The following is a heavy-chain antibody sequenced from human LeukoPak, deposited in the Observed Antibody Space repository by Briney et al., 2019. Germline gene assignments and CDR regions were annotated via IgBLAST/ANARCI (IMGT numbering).Heavy chain of an antibody. CDR3: ASNPRIAEDYYYYMGV. Sequence: GASVKVSCKASGGTFSSYAISWVRQAPGQGLEWMGGIIPIFGTANYAQKFQGRVTITADESTSTAYMELSSLRSEDTAVYYCASNPRIAEDYYYYMGVWGKGTAVTVSS. J-gene: IGHJ6*03. CDR2: IIPIFGTA. CDR1: GGTFSSYA. V-gene: IGHV1-69*13. D-gene: IGHD6-13*01.